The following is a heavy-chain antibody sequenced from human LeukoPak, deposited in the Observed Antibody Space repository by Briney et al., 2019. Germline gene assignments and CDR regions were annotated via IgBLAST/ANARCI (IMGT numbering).Heavy chain of an antibody. CDR2: IDPSDSYT. V-gene: IGHV5-10-1*01. Sequence: GESLKISCKGSGYSFTSYRISWVRQMPGKGLEWMGRIDPSDSYTNYSPSFQGHVTISADKSISTAYLQWSSLKASDTAMYYCARHRGCSGGSCSRGLDYWGQGTLVTVSS. J-gene: IGHJ4*02. CDR1: GYSFTSYR. CDR3: ARHRGCSGGSCSRGLDY. D-gene: IGHD2-15*01.